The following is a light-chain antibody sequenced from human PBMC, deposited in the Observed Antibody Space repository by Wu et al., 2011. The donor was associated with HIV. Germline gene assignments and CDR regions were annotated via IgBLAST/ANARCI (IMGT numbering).Light chain of an antibody. Sequence: DIQLTQSPSFLSASIGDRVTITCRASQAISTYLVWYQQKPGKAPKLLIYAASTLQSGVPXRFSGSGSGTEFTLTVSSLQSDDFATYYCLQDYNYPWTFG. CDR1: QAISTY. CDR3: LQDYNYPWT. J-gene: IGKJ1*01. V-gene: IGKV1-9*01. CDR2: AAS.